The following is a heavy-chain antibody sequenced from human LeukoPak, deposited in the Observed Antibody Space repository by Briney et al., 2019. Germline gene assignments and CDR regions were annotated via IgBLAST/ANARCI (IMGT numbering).Heavy chain of an antibody. V-gene: IGHV4-59*08. CDR3: SGGNDYGDYALFDY. D-gene: IGHD4-17*01. J-gene: IGHJ4*02. CDR2: IYYSGST. Sequence: PSETLSLTCTVSGGSISSYYWSWIRQPPGKGLEWIGYIYYSGSTNYNPSLKSRVTISVDTSKNQFSLKLSSVTAADTAVYYCSGGNDYGDYALFDYWGQGTLVTASS. CDR1: GGSISSYY.